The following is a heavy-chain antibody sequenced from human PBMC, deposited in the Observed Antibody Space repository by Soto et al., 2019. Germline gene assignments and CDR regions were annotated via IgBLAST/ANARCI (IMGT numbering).Heavy chain of an antibody. CDR1: GGSISSGGYS. CDR3: ARLALVTRIFDY. D-gene: IGHD2-21*02. V-gene: IGHV4-30-2*01. CDR2: VYHSGNP. Sequence: SETLSLTCAVSGGSISSGGYSWSWIRQPPGKGLEWIGYVYHSGNPYYNPSLKGRVTISLDRSKNQFSLELGSVTAADTAVYYCARLALVTRIFDYWGQGTLVTSPQ. J-gene: IGHJ4*02.